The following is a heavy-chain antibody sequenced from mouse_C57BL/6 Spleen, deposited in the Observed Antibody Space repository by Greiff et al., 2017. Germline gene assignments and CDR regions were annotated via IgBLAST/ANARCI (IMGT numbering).Heavy chain of an antibody. CDR3: ARKYYGSSRYWYFDV. CDR1: GYSFTGYY. V-gene: IGHV1-42*01. J-gene: IGHJ1*03. D-gene: IGHD1-1*01. Sequence: VQLQQSGPELVKPGASVKISCKASGYSFTGYYMNWVKQSPEQSLEWIGEINPSTGGTTYNQKFKAKATLTVDKSSSTAYMQLKRLTSEDSAVYYCARKYYGSSRYWYFDVWGTGTTVTVSS. CDR2: INPSTGGT.